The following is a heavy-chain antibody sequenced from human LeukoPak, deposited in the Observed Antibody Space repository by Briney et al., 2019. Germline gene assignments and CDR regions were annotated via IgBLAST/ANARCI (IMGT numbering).Heavy chain of an antibody. CDR1: GFTFSNFW. J-gene: IGHJ4*02. V-gene: IGHV3-7*01. Sequence: PGGSLRLSCAASGFTFSNFWMSWVRQAPGKGLEWVANIKQDGSEKYYVDSVKGRFTISRDNAKNSLYLQMNSLRAEDTAVYYCARSVLWFGEFNFDYWGQGTLVTVSS. D-gene: IGHD3-10*01. CDR2: IKQDGSEK. CDR3: ARSVLWFGEFNFDY.